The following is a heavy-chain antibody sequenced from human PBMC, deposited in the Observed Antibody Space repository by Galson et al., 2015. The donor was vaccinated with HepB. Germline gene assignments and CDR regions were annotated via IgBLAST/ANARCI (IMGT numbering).Heavy chain of an antibody. CDR3: ARDEHDYSNYGWFDP. D-gene: IGHD4-11*01. J-gene: IGHJ5*02. V-gene: IGHV1-18*01. CDR1: GFSFRNYA. Sequence: SVKVSCKASGFSFRNYAITWVRRAPGQGLEWMGWISAYNGNTNYAQKLQGRVTMTTDTSTSTAYMEVRSLRSDDTAVYYCARDEHDYSNYGWFDPWGQGTLVTVSS. CDR2: ISAYNGNT.